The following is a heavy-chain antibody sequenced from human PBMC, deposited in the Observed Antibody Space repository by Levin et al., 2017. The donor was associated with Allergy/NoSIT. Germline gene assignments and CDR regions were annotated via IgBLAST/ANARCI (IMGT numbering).Heavy chain of an antibody. V-gene: IGHV4-59*08. J-gene: IGHJ5*02. D-gene: IGHD3-22*01. Sequence: SETLSLTCTVSGGSISSYYWSWIRQPPGKGLEWIGYIYYSGSTNYNPSLKSRVTISVDTSKNQFSLKLSSVTAADTAVYYCARVLTDSSGYYPYNWFDPWGQGTLVTVSS. CDR1: GGSISSYY. CDR3: ARVLTDSSGYYPYNWFDP. CDR2: IYYSGST.